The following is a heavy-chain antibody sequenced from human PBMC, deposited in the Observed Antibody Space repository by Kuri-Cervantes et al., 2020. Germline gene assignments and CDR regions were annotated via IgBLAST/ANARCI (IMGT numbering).Heavy chain of an antibody. J-gene: IGHJ4*02. CDR2: ISYDGSNK. V-gene: IGHV3-30*03. CDR1: GFTFSSYG. D-gene: IGHD5-12*01. CDR3: VREFGGNEDY. Sequence: GESLKISCAASGFTFSSYGMHWVRQAPGKGLEWVAVISYDGSNKYYADSVKGRFTISRDNSKNTLHPQMNNLRVEDTALYYCVREFGGNEDYWGQGTLVTVSS.